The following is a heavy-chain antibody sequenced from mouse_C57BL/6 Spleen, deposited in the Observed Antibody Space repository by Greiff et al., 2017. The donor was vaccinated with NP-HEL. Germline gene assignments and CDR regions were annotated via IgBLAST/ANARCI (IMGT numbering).Heavy chain of an antibody. V-gene: IGHV1-81*01. Sequence: QVQLKESGAELARPGASVKLSCKASGYTFTSYGISWVKQRTGQGLEWIGEIYPRSGNTYYNEKFKGKATLTADKSSSTAYMELRSLTSEDSAVYFCARRGYGFDYWGQGTTLTVSS. CDR2: IYPRSGNT. D-gene: IGHD3-1*01. CDR3: ARRGYGFDY. J-gene: IGHJ2*01. CDR1: GYTFTSYG.